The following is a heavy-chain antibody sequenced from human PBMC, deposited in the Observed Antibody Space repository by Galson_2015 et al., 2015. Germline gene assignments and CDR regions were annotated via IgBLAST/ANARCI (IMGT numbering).Heavy chain of an antibody. CDR2: IWYDGSNK. J-gene: IGHJ4*02. CDR1: GFTFSSYG. V-gene: IGHV3-33*01. Sequence: SVRLSCEASGFTFSSYGMDWVRQAPGQGLEWVAVIWYDGSNKYYADSVKGRFTISRYNSKNTVHLQMNSLRAEDTAVYYCARVGIAWSFDYWGQGALLTVSP. D-gene: IGHD6-19*01. CDR3: ARVGIAWSFDY.